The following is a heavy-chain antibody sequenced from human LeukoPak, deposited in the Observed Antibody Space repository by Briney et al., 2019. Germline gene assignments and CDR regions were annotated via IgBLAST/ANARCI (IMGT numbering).Heavy chain of an antibody. CDR3: ARVGGTYQQYCFDY. D-gene: IGHD1-26*01. Sequence: SETLSLTCSVSGGSIISYYWSWIRQPPGKGLEWIGYIYYSGSTNYNPSLKSRVTISVDTSKNRFSLKLSSVTAADTAVYYCARVGGTYQQYCFDYWGQGVLVTVSS. V-gene: IGHV4-59*01. CDR2: IYYSGST. J-gene: IGHJ4*02. CDR1: GGSIISYY.